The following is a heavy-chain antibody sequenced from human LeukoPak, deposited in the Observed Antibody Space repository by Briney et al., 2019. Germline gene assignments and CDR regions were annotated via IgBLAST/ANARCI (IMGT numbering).Heavy chain of an antibody. CDR1: VFTFSSYE. J-gene: IGHJ4*02. Sequence: VGSLRLSRAASVFTFSSYEMNWVREAPGKGVEWVSYIGGIVGGIYYADSVKGRFTMSRDNATNSLYLQMSSLRAEDTAVYYCARMPLAGQYNDCWGQGTLVTVSS. CDR3: ARMPLAGQYNDC. V-gene: IGHV3-48*03. D-gene: IGHD6-19*01. CDR2: IGGIVGGI.